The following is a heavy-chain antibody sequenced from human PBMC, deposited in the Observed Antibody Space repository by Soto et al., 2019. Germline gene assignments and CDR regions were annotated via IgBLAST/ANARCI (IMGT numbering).Heavy chain of an antibody. V-gene: IGHV3-21*01. Sequence: EVQLVESGGGLVKPGGSLRLSCAASGFTFSSYSMNWVRQAPGKGLEWVSSISSSSSYIYYADSVKGRFTISRDNAKNSLFLQMNSLRAEDTAVYYCASTYDFWSGSWNDGPFDYWGQGTLVTVSS. CDR2: ISSSSSYI. D-gene: IGHD3-3*01. J-gene: IGHJ4*02. CDR3: ASTYDFWSGSWNDGPFDY. CDR1: GFTFSSYS.